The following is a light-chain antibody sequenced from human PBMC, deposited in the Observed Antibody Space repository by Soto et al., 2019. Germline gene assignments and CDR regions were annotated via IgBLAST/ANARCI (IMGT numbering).Light chain of an antibody. CDR3: QQYYGTPYT. V-gene: IGKV4-1*01. Sequence: IEMTQSPDSLAVSLGERATINCKSSQSVLYSSNNKNYFAWYQQKPGQPPKLLISWASYRESGVPDRFGGSGSGTDFTLTISSLQAEDVAVYYCQQYYGTPYTFGQGTKLEIK. CDR2: WAS. J-gene: IGKJ2*01. CDR1: QSVLYSSNNKNY.